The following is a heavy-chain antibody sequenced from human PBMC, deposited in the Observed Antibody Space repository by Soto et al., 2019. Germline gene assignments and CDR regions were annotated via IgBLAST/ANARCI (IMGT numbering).Heavy chain of an antibody. CDR1: GGTFSSYA. V-gene: IGHV1-69*13. J-gene: IGHJ3*02. CDR3: ARGAGYSSSWYKFDAFDI. D-gene: IGHD6-13*01. CDR2: IIPIFGTA. Sequence: GASVKVSCKASGGTFSSYAISWVRQAPGQGLEWMGGIIPIFGTANYAQKFQGRGTITADESTSTAYMELSSLRSEDTAVYYCARGAGYSSSWYKFDAFDIWGQGTMVTVSS.